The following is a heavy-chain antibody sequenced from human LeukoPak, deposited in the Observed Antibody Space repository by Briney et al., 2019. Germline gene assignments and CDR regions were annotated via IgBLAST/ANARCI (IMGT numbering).Heavy chain of an antibody. D-gene: IGHD1-26*01. Sequence: GSLRLSCAASGFTFSDFWLSWVRQAPGKGLEWIGYIYYSGSTNYNPSLKSRVTISVDTSKNQFSLKLSSVTAADTAVYYCARGRSGSYLFDYWGQGTLVTVSS. CDR3: ARGRSGSYLFDY. CDR2: IYYSGST. V-gene: IGHV4-59*01. J-gene: IGHJ4*02. CDR1: GFTFSDFW.